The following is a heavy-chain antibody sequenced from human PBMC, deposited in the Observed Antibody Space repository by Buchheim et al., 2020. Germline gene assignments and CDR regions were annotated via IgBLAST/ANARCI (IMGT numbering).Heavy chain of an antibody. CDR2: INGDGTVT. Sequence: VQLVESGGGLVQPGGSLRLSCAASGFAFGNYWMFWVRQTAGKGLALISRINGDGTVTTYADSAKGRFTISRDNAKNTLYLQMDSLRADDTALYYCTKDGGNSPDFWGQGTL. V-gene: IGHV3-74*01. J-gene: IGHJ4*02. CDR1: GFAFGNYW. D-gene: IGHD4-23*01. CDR3: TKDGGNSPDF.